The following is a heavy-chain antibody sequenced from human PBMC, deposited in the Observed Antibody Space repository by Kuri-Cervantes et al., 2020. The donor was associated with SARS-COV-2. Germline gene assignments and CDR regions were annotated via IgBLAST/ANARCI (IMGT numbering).Heavy chain of an antibody. D-gene: IGHD2-21*02. Sequence: ESLKISCTVSGGSISSGSYYWGWIRQPPGKGLEWIGSIYYSGSTYYNPSLKSRVTISVDTSKNQFSLKLSSVTAADTAVYYCARVFGGYYCGGGCYLDYWGQGTLVTVSS. CDR1: GGSISSGSYY. J-gene: IGHJ4*02. V-gene: IGHV4-39*01. CDR3: ARVFGGYYCGGGCYLDY. CDR2: IYYSGST.